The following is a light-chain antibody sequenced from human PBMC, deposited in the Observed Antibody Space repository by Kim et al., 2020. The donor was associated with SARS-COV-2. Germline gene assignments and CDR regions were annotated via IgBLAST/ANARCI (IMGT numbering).Light chain of an antibody. J-gene: IGLJ1*01. V-gene: IGLV1-44*01. CDR2: SNN. CDR1: SSNIGSNS. Sequence: QSVLTQPPSASGTPGQRVTISCSGSSSNIGSNSVNWVQQLPGTAPKLLIYSNNYRPSGVPDRFSGSKSDTSASLAISGLQSEDEADYYCAAWDDSLNGPVFGTGTK. CDR3: AAWDDSLNGPV.